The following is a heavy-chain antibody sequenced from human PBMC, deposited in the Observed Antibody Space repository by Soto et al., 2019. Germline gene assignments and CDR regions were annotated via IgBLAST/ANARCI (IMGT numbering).Heavy chain of an antibody. Sequence: GASVKVSCKASGYTFTGYYMHWVRQAPGQGLEWMGWINPNNGDTKYAQRFQGRVTVTMDTSSSTAYMELRRLTSDDTAVYYCGREERNGFDSWGQGTLVTVSS. CDR3: GREERNGFDS. CDR2: INPNNGDT. CDR1: GYTFTGYY. J-gene: IGHJ5*01. V-gene: IGHV1-2*02.